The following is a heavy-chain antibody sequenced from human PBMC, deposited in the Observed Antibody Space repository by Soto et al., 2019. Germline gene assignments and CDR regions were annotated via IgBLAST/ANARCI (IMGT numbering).Heavy chain of an antibody. CDR1: GLIVSYNY. CDR3: TEVTY. V-gene: IGHV3-66*01. CDR2: IYDDGRT. J-gene: IGHJ4*02. Sequence: GGSLRLSCAVSGLIVSYNYFSWVRQAPGKGLEWVSVIYDDGRTYYADSVKGRFTISRDNSQNTLYLQMNSLGAEDTALYYCTEVTYWGQGTLVTVSS.